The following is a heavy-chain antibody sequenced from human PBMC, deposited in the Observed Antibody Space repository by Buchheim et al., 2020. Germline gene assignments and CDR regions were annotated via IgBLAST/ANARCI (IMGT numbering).Heavy chain of an antibody. CDR1: GFTFSSYG. Sequence: QVQLVESGGGVVQPGRSLRLSCAASGFTFSSYGMHWVRQAPGKGLEWVAVIWYDGSNKYYADSVQGRFTISREKYKNPLYLQMNSLRAEDSAVYYCARDPQYGSGNWGQGTL. V-gene: IGHV3-33*01. D-gene: IGHD3-10*01. CDR3: ARDPQYGSGN. CDR2: IWYDGSNK. J-gene: IGHJ4*02.